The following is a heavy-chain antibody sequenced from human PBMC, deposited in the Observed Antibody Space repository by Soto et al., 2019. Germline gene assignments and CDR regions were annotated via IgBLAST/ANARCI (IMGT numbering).Heavy chain of an antibody. V-gene: IGHV2-5*01. J-gene: IGHJ6*02. CDR3: DQGGEPSARSSSFYCFCSGSSGNSSFYGMDA. CDR1: GFSLTTPGVG. CDR2: ISWNDDK. D-gene: IGHD3-3*01. Sequence: SGPTLVNPTQTLTLTCTFSGFSLTTPGVGVGWIRQSPGKALEWLALISWNDDKRYSPSLTTRVTITKDTSKNQVVLTMTNMDLGESKPYSGDQGGEPSARSSSFYCFCSGSSGNSSFYGMDAWGQGTMVTVSS.